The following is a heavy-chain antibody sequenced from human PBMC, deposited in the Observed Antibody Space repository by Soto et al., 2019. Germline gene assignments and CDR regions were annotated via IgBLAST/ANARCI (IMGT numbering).Heavy chain of an antibody. Sequence: SVKVSCKASGYTFTSYGISWVRQAPGQGLEWMGWISAYNGNTNYAQKLQGRVTMTTDTSTSTAYMELRSLRSDDTAVYYCARGNYYDSLDYYYGMDVWGQGTTVTVSS. D-gene: IGHD3-22*01. CDR3: ARGNYYDSLDYYYGMDV. V-gene: IGHV1-18*01. CDR2: ISAYNGNT. J-gene: IGHJ6*02. CDR1: GYTFTSYG.